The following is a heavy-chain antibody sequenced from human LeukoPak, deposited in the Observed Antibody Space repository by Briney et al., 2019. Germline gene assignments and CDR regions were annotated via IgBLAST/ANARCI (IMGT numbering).Heavy chain of an antibody. CDR3: AKRYCSSTSCYSFDY. D-gene: IGHD2-2*01. J-gene: IGHJ4*02. V-gene: IGHV3-33*06. CDR2: IWYDGSNK. Sequence: PGGSLRLSCAASGFTFSSYGMHWVRQAPGKGLEWVAVIWYDGSNKYYADSVKGRFTISRDNSKNTLYLQMNSLRAEDTAVYYCAKRYCSSTSCYSFDYWGQGTLVTVSS. CDR1: GFTFSSYG.